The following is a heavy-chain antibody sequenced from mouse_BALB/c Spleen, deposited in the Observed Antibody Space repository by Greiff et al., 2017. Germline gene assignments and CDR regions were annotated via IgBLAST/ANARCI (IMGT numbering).Heavy chain of an antibody. CDR1: GFAFSSYD. CDR2: ISSGGGST. Sequence: EVKLVESGGGLVKPGGSLKLSCAASGFAFSSYDMSWVRQTPEKRLEWVAYISSGGGSTYYPDTVKGRFTISRDNAKNTLYLQMSSLKSEDTAMYYCARHLYGKGAMDDWGQGTSVTVSS. CDR3: ARHLYGKGAMDD. J-gene: IGHJ4*01. V-gene: IGHV5-12-1*01. D-gene: IGHD2-1*01.